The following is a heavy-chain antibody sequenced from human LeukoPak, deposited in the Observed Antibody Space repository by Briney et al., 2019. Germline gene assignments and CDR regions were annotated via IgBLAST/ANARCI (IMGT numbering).Heavy chain of an antibody. CDR1: GGSFSGYY. J-gene: IGHJ4*02. Sequence: SETLSLTCAVYGGSFSGYYWSWIRQPLGKGLEWIGDINHSGSTNYNPSLKSRVTISVDTSKNQFSLKLSAVTAADTAVYYCARGALAVAVDYWGQGTLVTVSS. D-gene: IGHD6-19*01. CDR2: INHSGST. CDR3: ARGALAVAVDY. V-gene: IGHV4-34*01.